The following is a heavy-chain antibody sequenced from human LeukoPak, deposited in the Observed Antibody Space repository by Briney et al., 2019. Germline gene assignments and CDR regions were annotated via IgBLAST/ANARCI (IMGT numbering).Heavy chain of an antibody. CDR3: ARGWLAETAVVTPYNN. Sequence: ASLKVSCKASGYTFSNSAVNWVRQAPGQGLEWMGGVIPLFGTPHYAQNFQGRATITADESTSTAYMELRSLRSEDTAVYYCARGWLAETAVVTPYNNWGQGTLVTVSS. J-gene: IGHJ4*02. CDR1: GYTFSNSA. CDR2: VIPLFGTP. D-gene: IGHD4-23*01. V-gene: IGHV1-69*13.